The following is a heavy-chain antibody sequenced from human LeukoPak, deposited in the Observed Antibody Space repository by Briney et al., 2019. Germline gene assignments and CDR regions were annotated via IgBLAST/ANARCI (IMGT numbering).Heavy chain of an antibody. CDR2: ISGSGGST. Sequence: GGSLRLSCAASGFTFSSYAMSWVRQAPGKGLEWVSAISGSGGSTYYADSVKGRFTISRDNSKNTLYLQMNSLRAEDTAVYYCVRVAQTLYYYYYYGMDVWGQGTTVTVSS. J-gene: IGHJ6*02. CDR1: GFTFSSYA. D-gene: IGHD2-15*01. CDR3: VRVAQTLYYYYYYGMDV. V-gene: IGHV3-23*01.